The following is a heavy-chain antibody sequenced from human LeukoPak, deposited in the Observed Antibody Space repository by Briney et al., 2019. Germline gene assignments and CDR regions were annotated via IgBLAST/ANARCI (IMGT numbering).Heavy chain of an antibody. D-gene: IGHD3-3*01. CDR1: GFTFSSYS. Sequence: SGGSLRLSCAASGFTFSSYSMNWVRQAPGKGLEWVSVIYSGGSTYYADSVKGRFTISRDNSKNTLYLQMNSLRAEDTAVYYCAKGSAFWSGYREYYFDYWGQGTLVTVSS. CDR3: AKGSAFWSGYREYYFDY. J-gene: IGHJ4*02. V-gene: IGHV3-NL1*01. CDR2: IYSGGST.